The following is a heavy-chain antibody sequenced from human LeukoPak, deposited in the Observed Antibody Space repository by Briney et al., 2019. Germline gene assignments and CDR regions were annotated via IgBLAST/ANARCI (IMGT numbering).Heavy chain of an antibody. D-gene: IGHD4-17*01. CDR3: TRMTTGHTY. CDR1: SVSFNDYS. CDR2: INHSGYT. V-gene: IGHV4-34*01. J-gene: IGHJ4*02. Sequence: PSETLSLTCAVSSVSFNDYSWSWVRQTPGKGLEWIGEINHSGYTNDSPSLKSRVTLSMDTSRKQFSLSLRSVTVADTGIYYCTRMTTGHTYWGQGTLFSVSS.